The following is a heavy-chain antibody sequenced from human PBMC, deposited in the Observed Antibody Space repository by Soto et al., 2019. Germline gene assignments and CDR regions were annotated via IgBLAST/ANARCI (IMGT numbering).Heavy chain of an antibody. CDR1: GFTFSNYW. CDR2: IDTHGSTT. Sequence: EVQLVESGGGLVQPGGSLRLSCAASGFTFSNYWMHWVRQAPGKGLVWLSRIDTHGSTTSIKYADSVKGRFTISRDNTKSTLYLQMNSLRAEDTAVYFCARRHYSDWVLDYWGQGTLVTVSS. D-gene: IGHD3-9*01. V-gene: IGHV3-74*01. CDR3: ARRHYSDWVLDY. J-gene: IGHJ4*02.